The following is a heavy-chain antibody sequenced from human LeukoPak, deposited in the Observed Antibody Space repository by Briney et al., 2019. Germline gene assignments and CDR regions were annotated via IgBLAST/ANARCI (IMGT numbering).Heavy chain of an antibody. J-gene: IGHJ5*02. CDR3: ARRYDYGDLKRLTRFDP. CDR1: GGSISSSSYY. D-gene: IGHD4-17*01. CDR2: INHSGST. V-gene: IGHV4-39*07. Sequence: SETLSLTCTVSGGSISSSSYYWGWIRQPPGKGLEWIGEINHSGSTNYNPSLKSRVTISVDTSKNQFSLKLSSVTAADTAVYYCARRYDYGDLKRLTRFDPWGQGTLVTVSS.